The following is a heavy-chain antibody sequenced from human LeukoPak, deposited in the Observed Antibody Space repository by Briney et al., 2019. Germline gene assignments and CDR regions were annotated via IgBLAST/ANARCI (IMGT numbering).Heavy chain of an antibody. CDR3: ARDQRYCSSTSCYKYYYYGMDA. CDR1: GYTFTSYY. D-gene: IGHD2-2*01. V-gene: IGHV1-46*01. Sequence: ASVKVSCKASGYTFTSYYMHWVRQAPGQGLEWMGIINPSGGSTSYAQKFQGRVTMTRDTSTSTVYMELSSLRSEDTAVYYCARDQRYCSSTSCYKYYYYGMDAWGQGTTVTVSS. J-gene: IGHJ6*02. CDR2: INPSGGST.